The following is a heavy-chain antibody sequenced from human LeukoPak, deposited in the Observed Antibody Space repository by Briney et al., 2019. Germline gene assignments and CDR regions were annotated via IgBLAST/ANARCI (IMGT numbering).Heavy chain of an antibody. D-gene: IGHD2-15*01. CDR3: AVLAVPAVGY. Sequence: GGSLRLSCAASGFTFSSYAMSWVRQAPGKGLEWVSAISGSGGSTYYAESVKGRFTMSGDKSKNTLYLQMSNLRAEDTAVYHCAVLAVPAVGYWGQGTLVIVSS. V-gene: IGHV3-23*01. CDR2: ISGSGGST. J-gene: IGHJ4*02. CDR1: GFTFSSYA.